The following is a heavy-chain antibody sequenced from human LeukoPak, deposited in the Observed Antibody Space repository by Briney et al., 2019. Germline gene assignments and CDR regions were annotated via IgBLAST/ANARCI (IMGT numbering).Heavy chain of an antibody. D-gene: IGHD4-11*01. CDR1: GYTFTDYY. Sequence: ASVKVSCKASGYTFTDYYMHWVQQAPGKGLEWMGRVDPEDGETKYAEKFQGRVTITADTSTDTAYMELSSLRSEDTAVYYCAEGDDSNNWGQGTLVSVSS. CDR3: AEGDDSNN. J-gene: IGHJ4*02. CDR2: VDPEDGET. V-gene: IGHV1-69-2*01.